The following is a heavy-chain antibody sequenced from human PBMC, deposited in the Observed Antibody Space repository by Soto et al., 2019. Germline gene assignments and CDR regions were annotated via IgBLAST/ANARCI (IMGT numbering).Heavy chain of an antibody. D-gene: IGHD6-19*01. CDR2: IYYSGST. Sequence: SETLSLTCTASGGSINNYYWSWIRQPPGKGLEWIGYIYYSGSTNYNPSLKSRVTISVDTSKNQFSLKLTAVTAADSAVYFCAGGKEQWLSHYWGQGALVTVSS. CDR1: GGSINNYY. CDR3: AGGKEQWLSHY. J-gene: IGHJ4*02. V-gene: IGHV4-59*01.